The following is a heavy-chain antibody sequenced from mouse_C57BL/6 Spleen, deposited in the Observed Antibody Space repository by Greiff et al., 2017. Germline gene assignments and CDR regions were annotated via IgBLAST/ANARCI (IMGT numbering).Heavy chain of an antibody. D-gene: IGHD2-1*01. CDR3: TRNYGNSPWFAY. CDR2: IDPSASYT. Sequence: VQLQQPGAELVMPGASVKLSCKASGYTFTSYWMHWVKQRPGQGLEWIGEIDPSASYTNYNQKFKGKSTLTVDKSSSTAYMQLSSLTSEDSAVYYCTRNYGNSPWFAYWGQGTLVTVSA. V-gene: IGHV1-69*01. J-gene: IGHJ3*01. CDR1: GYTFTSYW.